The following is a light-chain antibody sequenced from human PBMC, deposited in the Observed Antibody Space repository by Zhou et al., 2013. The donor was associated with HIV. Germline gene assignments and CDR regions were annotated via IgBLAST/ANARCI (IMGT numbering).Light chain of an antibody. CDR1: QNIDTF. J-gene: IGKJ2*01. V-gene: IGKV1-9*01. CDR2: GAS. Sequence: DIQMTQSPSSLSASVGDRVTITCRASQNIDTFLSWYQQKPGKAPTLLIYGASTLQTGVPSRFSGSGSGTEFILTISSLQPEDFATYYCQELGSFGQGTKVEI. CDR3: QELGS.